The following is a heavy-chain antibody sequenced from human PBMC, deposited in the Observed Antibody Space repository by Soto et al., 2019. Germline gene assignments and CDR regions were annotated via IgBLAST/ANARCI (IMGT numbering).Heavy chain of an antibody. CDR1: GGTFSSYA. CDR2: IIPIFGTA. Sequence: SVKVSCKASGGTFSSYAISWVRQAPGQGLEWMGGIIPIFGTANYAQKFQGRVTITADESTSTAYMELSSLRSEDTTVYYCARHRVTMVRGVIRRAYYYYYGMDVWGQGTTVTVAS. V-gene: IGHV1-69*13. D-gene: IGHD3-10*01. J-gene: IGHJ6*02. CDR3: ARHRVTMVRGVIRRAYYYYYGMDV.